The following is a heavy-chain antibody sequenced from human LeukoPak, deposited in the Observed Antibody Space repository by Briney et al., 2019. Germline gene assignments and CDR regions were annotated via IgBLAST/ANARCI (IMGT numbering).Heavy chain of an antibody. D-gene: IGHD5-18*01. J-gene: IGHJ4*02. V-gene: IGHV4-4*02. CDR1: GGLISSSNW. CDR2: ISQSETT. CDR3: AREGYRYVPGDY. Sequence: PSGTLSLTCAVSGGLISSSNWWSWVRQPPGKGLEWIGEISQSETTNYNPSLKSRVTISIDKSKNQFSLKLTSVTAADTAVYYCAREGYRYVPGDYWGQGTLVTVSS.